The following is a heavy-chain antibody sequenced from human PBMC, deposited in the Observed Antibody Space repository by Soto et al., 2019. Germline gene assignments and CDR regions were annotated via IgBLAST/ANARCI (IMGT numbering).Heavy chain of an antibody. CDR3: AKDAYFGAGPFDF. D-gene: IGHD4-17*01. CDR2: ISSSGVTT. Sequence: GGSLRLSCAASGFTFSGYALSWVRQAPGKGLEWVSAISSSGVTTHYADSVMGRFTISRDDSKNTLYLQMNSLRADDTAIYYCAKDAYFGAGPFDFWGQRTLVTVSS. V-gene: IGHV3-23*01. J-gene: IGHJ3*01. CDR1: GFTFSGYA.